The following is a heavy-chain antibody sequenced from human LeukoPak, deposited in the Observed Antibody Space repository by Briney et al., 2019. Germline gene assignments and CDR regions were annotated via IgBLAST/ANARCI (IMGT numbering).Heavy chain of an antibody. CDR2: INPSGGST. Sequence: ASVKVSCKASGYTFTSYYMHWVRQAPGQGLEWMGIINPSGGSTSYAQKFQGRVTMTRDTSTSTVYMEPSSLRSEDTAVCYCAHWGRSSVLDYWGQGTLVTVSS. D-gene: IGHD6-6*01. CDR1: GYTFTSYY. V-gene: IGHV1-46*01. J-gene: IGHJ4*02. CDR3: AHWGRSSVLDY.